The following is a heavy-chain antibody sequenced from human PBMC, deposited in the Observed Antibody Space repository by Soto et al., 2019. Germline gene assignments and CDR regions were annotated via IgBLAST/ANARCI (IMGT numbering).Heavy chain of an antibody. CDR1: GVPISTDDYY. V-gene: IGHV4-30-4*01. D-gene: IGHD2-2*01. CDR2: IYYTGKT. CDR3: GRDLTSNANCIDP. J-gene: IGHJ5*02. Sequence: PSETLSLTCTVSGVPISTDDYYWTWIRQRPGKGLEWMGYIYYTGKTYYNPSLESRLTMSVDRSKTQFSLRLTSVTAADTAVYFCGRDLTSNANCIDPWGQGTLVTVSS.